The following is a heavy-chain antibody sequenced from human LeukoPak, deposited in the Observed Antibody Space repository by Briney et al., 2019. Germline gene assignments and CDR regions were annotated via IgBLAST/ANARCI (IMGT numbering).Heavy chain of an antibody. CDR1: GGSFSGYY. D-gene: IGHD2-8*02. CDR3: TGGTVDGDY. Sequence: SETLSLTCAVYGGSFSGYYWSWIRQPPGKGLEWIGEINHSGSTNYNPSLKSRVTISVDTSKNQFSLKLSSVTAADTAVYYCTGGTVDGDYWGQGTLVTVSS. J-gene: IGHJ4*02. CDR2: INHSGST. V-gene: IGHV4-34*03.